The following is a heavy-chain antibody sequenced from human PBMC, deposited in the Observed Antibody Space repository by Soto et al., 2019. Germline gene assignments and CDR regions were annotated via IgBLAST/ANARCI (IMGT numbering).Heavy chain of an antibody. CDR2: VDSDGSGT. Sequence: EVQLVESGGGSVRPGGSLRLSCVASGITFSGYWMHWVRQVPGKGLVWVARVDSDGSGTSYADSVKGRFTISRDNAKNTLYLQMKSLRVEDTAVYYCATVFEHWGQGIPVTVSS. CDR3: ATVFEH. V-gene: IGHV3-74*01. CDR1: GITFSGYW. J-gene: IGHJ4*02.